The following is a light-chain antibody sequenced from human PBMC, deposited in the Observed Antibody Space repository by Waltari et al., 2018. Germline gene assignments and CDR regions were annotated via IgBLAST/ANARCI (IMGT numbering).Light chain of an antibody. Sequence: DIVMTQSPLSLPVTPGEPASISCRSSQSLLHSNGYNYLDWYLQKPGQSPQLLIYLGSNRASGVPDRFSGSGSGTDFTLKISRVEAEDVGVYYCQQYHSSPPTFGQGTKVEIK. CDR1: QSLLHSNGYNY. V-gene: IGKV2-28*01. CDR3: QQYHSSPPT. CDR2: LGS. J-gene: IGKJ2*01.